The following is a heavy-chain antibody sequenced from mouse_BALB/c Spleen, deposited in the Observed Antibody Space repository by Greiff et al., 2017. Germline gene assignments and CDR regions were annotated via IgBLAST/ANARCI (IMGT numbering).Heavy chain of an antibody. CDR1: GYTFTSYW. CDR3: ARSGELGRPDYFDY. D-gene: IGHD4-1*01. CDR2: INPSNGRT. V-gene: IGHV1S81*02. J-gene: IGHJ2*01. Sequence: QVQLKQPGAELVKPGASVKLSCKASGYTFTSYWMHWVKQRPGQGLEWIGEINPSNGRTNYNEKFKSKATLTVDKSSSTAYMQLSSLTSEDSAVYYCARSGELGRPDYFDYWGQGTTLTVSS.